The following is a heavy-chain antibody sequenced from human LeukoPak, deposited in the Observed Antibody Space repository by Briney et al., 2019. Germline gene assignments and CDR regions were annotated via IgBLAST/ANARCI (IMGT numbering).Heavy chain of an antibody. V-gene: IGHV3-30*02. CDR3: ARHVPLYGSGSYYNYYYYMDV. D-gene: IGHD3-10*01. CDR2: IRDDGSNK. CDR1: GFTFRKFD. J-gene: IGHJ6*03. Sequence: GGSLRLSCAASGFTFRKFDMHWVRQAPGKGLEWVAFIRDDGSNKYYADSVKGRFTISRDNSKNTLYLQMNSLRAEDTAVYYCARHVPLYGSGSYYNYYYYMDVWGKGTTVTISS.